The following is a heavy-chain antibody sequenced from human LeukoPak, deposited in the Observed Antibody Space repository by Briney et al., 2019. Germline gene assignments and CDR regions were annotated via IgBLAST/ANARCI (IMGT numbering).Heavy chain of an antibody. CDR3: ARDRERWLQSNFDY. CDR1: GFTFSSYA. J-gene: IGHJ4*02. CDR2: ISYDGSNK. Sequence: TGGSLRLSCAASGFTFSSYAMHWVRQAPGKGLEWVAVISYDGSNKYYADSVKGRFTISRDNSKNTLYLQMNSLRAEDTAVYYCARDRERWLQSNFDYWGQGTLVTVSS. V-gene: IGHV3-30*01. D-gene: IGHD5-24*01.